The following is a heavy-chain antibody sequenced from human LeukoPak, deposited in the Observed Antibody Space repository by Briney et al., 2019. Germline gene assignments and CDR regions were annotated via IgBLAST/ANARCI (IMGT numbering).Heavy chain of an antibody. J-gene: IGHJ4*02. CDR3: ATELPVVLRFLEWSY. D-gene: IGHD3-3*01. Sequence: SETLSLTCAVSGGSISSSNRWSWVRQPPGKGLEWIGEIYHSGSTNYNPSLKSRVTISVDKSKNQFSLKLSSVTAADTAVYYCATELPVVLRFLEWSYWGQGTLVTVSS. CDR2: IYHSGST. V-gene: IGHV4-4*02. CDR1: GGSISSSNR.